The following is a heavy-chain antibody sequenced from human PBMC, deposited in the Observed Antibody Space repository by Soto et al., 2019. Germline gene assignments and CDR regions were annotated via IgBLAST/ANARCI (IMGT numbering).Heavy chain of an antibody. V-gene: IGHV4-31*03. CDR2: IYYSGST. Sequence: PSETLSLTCTVSGGSISSGGYYWRWIRQHPGKGLEWIGYIYYSGSTYYNPSLKSRVTISVDTSKNQFSLKLSSVTAADTAVYYCARDQSDAFDIWGQGTMVTVSS. J-gene: IGHJ3*02. CDR3: ARDQSDAFDI. CDR1: GGSISSGGYY.